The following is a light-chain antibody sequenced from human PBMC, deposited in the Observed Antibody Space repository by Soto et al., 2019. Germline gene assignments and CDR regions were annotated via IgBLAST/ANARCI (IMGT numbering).Light chain of an antibody. Sequence: QSVLTQPPSASGSPGQSVTISCTGTTSDVGGYNYVSWYQQHPGQAPKVIIYEVNKRPSGVPDRFSGSNSGNTASLTVSGLQPDDEADYFCCSYTASTIYVFGTGTKLTVL. CDR2: EVN. V-gene: IGLV2-8*01. CDR1: TSDVGGYNY. CDR3: CSYTASTIYV. J-gene: IGLJ1*01.